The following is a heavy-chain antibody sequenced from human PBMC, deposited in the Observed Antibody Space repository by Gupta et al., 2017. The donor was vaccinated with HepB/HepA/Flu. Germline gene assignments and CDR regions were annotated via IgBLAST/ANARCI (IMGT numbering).Heavy chain of an antibody. J-gene: IGHJ6*03. CDR1: GYPFTGYS. Sequence: QVHLVQSGAEVKKPGASVKVSCKASGYPFTGYSLHWVRQAPGQGLEWMGWIDPKSGGTNYAQKFQGRVTMTRDTSIGTAYMELSRLTYGDTAVYFCARDPIGDHYYYYMDVWGKGTAVTVSS. V-gene: IGHV1-2*02. CDR3: ARDPIGDHYYYYMDV. D-gene: IGHD4-17*01. CDR2: IDPKSGGT.